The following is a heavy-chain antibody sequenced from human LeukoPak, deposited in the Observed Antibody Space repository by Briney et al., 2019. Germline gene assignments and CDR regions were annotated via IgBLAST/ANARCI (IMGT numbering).Heavy chain of an antibody. V-gene: IGHV3-7*04. Sequence: GGSLRLSCAASGFTFSSYAMSWVRQAPGKGLEWVANIKHDGSERYHVDSVKGRFTISRDNAKNSLYLQMNSLRAADTAVYYCARDLYDLLTGYSFDYWGQGTLVTVSS. CDR3: ARDLYDLLTGYSFDY. J-gene: IGHJ4*02. CDR2: IKHDGSER. D-gene: IGHD3-9*01. CDR1: GFTFSSYA.